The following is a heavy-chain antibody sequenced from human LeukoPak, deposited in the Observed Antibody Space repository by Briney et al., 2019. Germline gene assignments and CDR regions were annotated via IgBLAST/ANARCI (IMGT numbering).Heavy chain of an antibody. CDR1: GFPFSASA. V-gene: IGHV3-23*01. D-gene: IGHD4-17*01. J-gene: IGHJ5*02. CDR3: ATVKYDYGDPVGWFDP. CDR2: ILSTGTT. Sequence: PGGSLRLSCAASGFPFSASATTWVRQAPGKGLEWVSHILSTGTTYYADSVRGRFTISRDNSKNTLYLLMTSLRADDTAVYYCATVKYDYGDPVGWFDPWGQGTLVTVSS.